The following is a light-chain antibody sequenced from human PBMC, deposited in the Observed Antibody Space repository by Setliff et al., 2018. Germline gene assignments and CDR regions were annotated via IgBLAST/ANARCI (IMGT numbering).Light chain of an antibody. CDR3: SLAYSGSGV. CDR1: AGAVTSGHY. J-gene: IGLJ2*01. Sequence: QAVVTHEPSLTVSPGGTVTLTCASSAGAVTSGHYPYWFQQKPGQAPRTLIYDVSKTHSWTPARFSGSLLGDKAALTLSGAQPEDEAEYFCSLAYSGSGVFGGGTQLTVL. V-gene: IGLV7-46*01. CDR2: DVS.